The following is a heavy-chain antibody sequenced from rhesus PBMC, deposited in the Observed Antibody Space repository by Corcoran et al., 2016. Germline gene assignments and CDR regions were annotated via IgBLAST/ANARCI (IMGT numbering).Heavy chain of an antibody. V-gene: IGHV1-111*02. Sequence: EVQLVQSGAEVKKPGASGKISCKASGYTFTAYYLPWGRQAPGKGLELVAQVDPEDGEEIHAQNFQNGVTFTANTSTDTPNMELTTRRSEDPAVYYCATGPWNDLYYWGQGVLVTVSS. J-gene: IGHJ4*01. CDR3: ATGPWNDLYY. CDR2: VDPEDGEE. CDR1: GYTFTAYY. D-gene: IGHD1-38*01.